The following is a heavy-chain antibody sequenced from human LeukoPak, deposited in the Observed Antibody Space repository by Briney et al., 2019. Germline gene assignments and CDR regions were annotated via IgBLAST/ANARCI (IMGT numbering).Heavy chain of an antibody. CDR3: ARHLDSSSWYPPVGY. CDR1: GYSSSHYW. CDR2: IYPGDSDT. Sequence: GESLKISCKSSGYSSSHYWIGWVRQMPGKGLEWMGIIYPGDSDTRYSPSFQGQVTISADKSISTAYLQWSSLKASDTAMYYCARHLDSSSWYPPVGYWGQGTLVTVSS. D-gene: IGHD6-13*01. V-gene: IGHV5-51*01. J-gene: IGHJ4*02.